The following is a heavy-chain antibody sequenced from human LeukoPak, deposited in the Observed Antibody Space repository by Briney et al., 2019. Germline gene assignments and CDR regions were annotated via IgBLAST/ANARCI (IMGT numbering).Heavy chain of an antibody. CDR1: GFTFSSYG. J-gene: IGHJ4*02. Sequence: GGSLRPSCAASGFTFSSYGMNWVRQAPGKGLEWVSYISSSSSTIYYADSVKGRFTISRDNAKNSLYLQMNSLRAEDTAVYYCARGGEQPFDYWGQGTLVTVSS. CDR3: ARGGEQPFDY. V-gene: IGHV3-48*01. D-gene: IGHD6-13*01. CDR2: ISSSSSTI.